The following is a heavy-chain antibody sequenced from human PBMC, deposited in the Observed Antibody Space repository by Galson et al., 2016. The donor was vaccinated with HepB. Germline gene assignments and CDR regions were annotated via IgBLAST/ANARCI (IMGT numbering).Heavy chain of an antibody. J-gene: IGHJ4*02. Sequence: SVKVSCKASGFTFSDFGLSWVRQAPGQGLEWMGWISAYSGHTNSPQKFQDRITMNKGTSTRTVHLELRSLISDDTAVYYSAGEGIAATGADYWGQGSLAIVSP. D-gene: IGHD6-13*01. CDR1: GFTFSDFG. CDR2: ISAYSGHT. V-gene: IGHV1-18*01. CDR3: AGEGIAATGADY.